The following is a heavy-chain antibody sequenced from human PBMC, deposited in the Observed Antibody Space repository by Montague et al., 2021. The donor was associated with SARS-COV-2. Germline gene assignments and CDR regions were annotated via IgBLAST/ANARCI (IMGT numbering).Heavy chain of an antibody. CDR2: IYYSGST. J-gene: IGHJ4*02. CDR1: GGSISDGGYS. V-gene: IGHV4-31*03. CDR3: ARDIGGSTVTTGGFDY. Sequence: TLSLTCTVSGGSISDGGYSWTWVRQLPGKGLEWIGCIYYSGSTFYNPSLKSRLTISVDTSKNQFSLKLSSVTAADTAVYYCARDIGGSTVTTGGFDYWGQGTLVTVSS. D-gene: IGHD4-17*01.